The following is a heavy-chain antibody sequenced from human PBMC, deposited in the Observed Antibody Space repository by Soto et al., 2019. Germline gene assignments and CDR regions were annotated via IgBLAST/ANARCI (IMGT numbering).Heavy chain of an antibody. CDR1: GFTFNAYA. Sequence: EVQLLESGGGLVQPGGSLRLSCAASGFTFNAYAMTWVRQAPGKGREWVSAIGGSGGNRYYAASVKGRFTISRDNSKDTLDLQMNRLRVEDTAVYYCARVASDYINSVDHWGQGILVTVSS. D-gene: IGHD4-4*01. J-gene: IGHJ4*02. CDR3: ARVASDYINSVDH. V-gene: IGHV3-23*01. CDR2: IGGSGGNR.